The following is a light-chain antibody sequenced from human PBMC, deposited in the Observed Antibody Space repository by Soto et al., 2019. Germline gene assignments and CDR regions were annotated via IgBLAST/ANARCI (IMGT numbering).Light chain of an antibody. Sequence: IVLTQSPGTLSLSPGERATLSCRASQSVTSTYLAWYQQKPGQSPRLIIYGGSTRATGFPERFSGGGSGTDFTLTISRREPEDSAVYYCHCQQFDSSRIYSFGQGTKLEI. CDR2: GGS. J-gene: IGKJ2*03. CDR1: QSVTSTY. CDR3: QQFDSSRIYS. V-gene: IGKV3-20*01.